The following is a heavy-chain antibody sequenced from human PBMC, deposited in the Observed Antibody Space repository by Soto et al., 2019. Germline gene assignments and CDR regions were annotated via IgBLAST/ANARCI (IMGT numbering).Heavy chain of an antibody. CDR1: GGSFSGYY. CDR2: INHSGST. D-gene: IGHD3-16*02. CDR3: ARRRFYDYVWGSYRQRDAFDI. V-gene: IGHV4-34*01. Sequence: PSETLSLTCAVYGGSFSGYYWSWIRQPPGKGLEWIGEINHSGSTNYNPSLKSRVTISVDTSKNQFSLKLSSVTAADTAVYYCARRRFYDYVWGSYRQRDAFDIWGQGTMVTVSS. J-gene: IGHJ3*02.